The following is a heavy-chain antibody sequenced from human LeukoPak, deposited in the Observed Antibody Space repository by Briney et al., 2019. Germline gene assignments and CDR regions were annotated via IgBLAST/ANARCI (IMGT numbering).Heavy chain of an antibody. D-gene: IGHD3-22*01. CDR3: ARPLYYYDSSGRNDAFDI. CDR2: IYHSGST. CDR1: GYFISSGYY. V-gene: IGHV4-38-2*02. Sequence: SETLSLTCTVSGYFISSGYYWGWIRQPPGKGLEWIGSIYHSGSTYYNPSLKSRVTISVDTSKNQFSLELSSVTAADTAVYYCARPLYYYDSSGRNDAFDIWGQGTMVTVSS. J-gene: IGHJ3*02.